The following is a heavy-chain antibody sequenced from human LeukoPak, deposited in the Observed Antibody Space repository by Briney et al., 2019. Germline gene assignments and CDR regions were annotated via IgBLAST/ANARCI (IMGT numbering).Heavy chain of an antibody. J-gene: IGHJ4*02. CDR3: ARAQGPYFDY. CDR1: GFTFSSYE. CDR2: ISSSGSTI. V-gene: IGHV3-48*03. Sequence: GGSLRLSCAASGFTFSSYEMNWVRQAPGKGLEWVSYISSSGSTIYYADSVKGRFTISRDNAKNSLYLQMNSLRAEDTAVYYCARAQGPYFDYWGQGTLVTVSS.